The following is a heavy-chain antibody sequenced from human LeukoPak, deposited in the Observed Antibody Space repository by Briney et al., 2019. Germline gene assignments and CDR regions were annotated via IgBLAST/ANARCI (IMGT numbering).Heavy chain of an antibody. Sequence: PSETLSLTCAVYGGSLSGYYWSWVSQPPGKGLEWIGEIYHSGRTNYNPSLKSRFTISVDKSKNQFSLKLSSVTAADTAVYYCAREDYDSSGYYLDYWGQGTLVTVSS. J-gene: IGHJ4*02. V-gene: IGHV4-34*01. CDR2: IYHSGRT. D-gene: IGHD3-22*01. CDR3: AREDYDSSGYYLDY. CDR1: GGSLSGYY.